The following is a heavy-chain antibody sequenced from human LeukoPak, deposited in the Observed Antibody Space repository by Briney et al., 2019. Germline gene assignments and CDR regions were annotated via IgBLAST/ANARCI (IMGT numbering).Heavy chain of an antibody. CDR1: GGSISSYY. Sequence: PSETLSLTCTVSGGSISSYYWSWIRQPPGKGLEWIGYIYYSGSTNYNPSLKSRVTISVDTSKNQFSLKLSSVTAADTAVYYCARHGVASRYFDYWGQGTLVTVSS. D-gene: IGHD6-13*01. CDR2: IYYSGST. V-gene: IGHV4-59*08. CDR3: ARHGVASRYFDY. J-gene: IGHJ4*02.